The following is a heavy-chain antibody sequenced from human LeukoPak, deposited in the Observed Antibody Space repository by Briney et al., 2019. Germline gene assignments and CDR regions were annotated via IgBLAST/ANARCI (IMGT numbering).Heavy chain of an antibody. V-gene: IGHV3-21*01. J-gene: IGHJ4*02. D-gene: IGHD6-13*01. Sequence: PGGSLRLSCAASGFTFSSYSMNWVRQAPGKGLEWVSSISSSSNYIYYADSVKGRFTISRDNAKNSLYLQMNSLRAEDTAVYYCARDDRKQQLAPGVDYWGQGTLVTVSS. CDR3: ARDDRKQQLAPGVDY. CDR1: GFTFSSYS. CDR2: ISSSSNYI.